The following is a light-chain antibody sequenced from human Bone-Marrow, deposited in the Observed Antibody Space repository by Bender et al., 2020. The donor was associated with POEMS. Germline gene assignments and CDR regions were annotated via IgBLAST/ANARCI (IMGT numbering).Light chain of an antibody. J-gene: IGLJ2*01. CDR2: EVS. CDR3: SSYTDTNSLL. V-gene: IGLV2-14*02. CDR1: SSDVGSYNL. Sequence: QSALTQPPSASGSPGQSVTISCSGTSSDVGSYNLVSWYQQHPGKAPKLIVYEVSKRPSGVSDRFSASKSGNTASLTISGLQAEDEARYYCSSYTDTNSLLFGGGTSLTVL.